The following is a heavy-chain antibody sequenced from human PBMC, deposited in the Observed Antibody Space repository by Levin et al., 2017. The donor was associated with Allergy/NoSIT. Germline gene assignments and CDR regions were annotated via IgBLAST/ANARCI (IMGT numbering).Heavy chain of an antibody. Sequence: PGGSLRLSCAASGFTFSRFAMSWVRQAPGKGLEWVSGISGGGGNTYSADSVKGRFTISRDNSKNTLYLQMNSLRVEDTAVYYCAKDRPEGGWYYFDYWGQGTLVTVSS. CDR2: ISGGGGNT. V-gene: IGHV3-23*01. CDR3: AKDRPEGGWYYFDY. CDR1: GFTFSRFA. D-gene: IGHD6-19*01. J-gene: IGHJ4*02.